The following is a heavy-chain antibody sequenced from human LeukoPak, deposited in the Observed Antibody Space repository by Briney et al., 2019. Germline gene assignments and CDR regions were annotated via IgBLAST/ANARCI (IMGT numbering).Heavy chain of an antibody. D-gene: IGHD1-14*01. Sequence: PGGSLRLSCAASGFTFSIYNMNWVRQTPGKGLEWVSGIDTSSTHIYYADSVKGRFTISRDNAKNSLYLQMNSLRAEDTAVYYCARGTLNIPGEHGAFDYWGQGTLVTVSS. J-gene: IGHJ4*02. CDR3: ARGTLNIPGEHGAFDY. CDR1: GFTFSIYN. V-gene: IGHV3-21*01. CDR2: IDTSSTHI.